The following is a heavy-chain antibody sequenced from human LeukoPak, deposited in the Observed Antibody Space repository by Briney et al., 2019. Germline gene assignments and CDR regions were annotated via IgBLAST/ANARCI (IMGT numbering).Heavy chain of an antibody. Sequence: PGGSLRLSCEASGLAFRNFAMSWVRQAPGKGLEWVSGMTGSGGSSYYADSVKGRFTISRDNAKNALYLQMNSLRADDTALYYCAKMKRQRLNDYCMDVWGKGTTVTVSS. CDR3: AKMKRQRLNDYCMDV. J-gene: IGHJ6*03. V-gene: IGHV3-23*01. CDR1: GLAFRNFA. CDR2: MTGSGGSS.